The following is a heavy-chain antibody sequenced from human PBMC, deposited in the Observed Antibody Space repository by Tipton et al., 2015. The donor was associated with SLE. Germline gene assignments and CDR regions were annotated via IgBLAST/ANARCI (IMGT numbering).Heavy chain of an antibody. CDR1: GFTFSSYA. CDR2: ISSNWDST. D-gene: IGHD3-10*01. Sequence: SLRLSCAASGFTFSSYAMHWVRQAPGKGLEYVSAISSNWDSTYYADSVKGRFTISRDNSKNTLYLQMGSLRVEDMAVYYCARDREATGALFDYWGQGTLVTVSS. J-gene: IGHJ4*02. V-gene: IGHV3-64*02. CDR3: ARDREATGALFDY.